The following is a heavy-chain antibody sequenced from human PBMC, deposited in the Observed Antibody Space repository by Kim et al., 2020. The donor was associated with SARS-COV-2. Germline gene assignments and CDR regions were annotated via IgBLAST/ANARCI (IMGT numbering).Heavy chain of an antibody. CDR3: ARVIAARSDNWFDP. Sequence: SETLSLTCAVSGGSISSSNWWSWVRQPPGKGLEWIGEIYHSGSTNYNPSLKSRVTISVDKSKNQFSLKLSSVTAADTAVYYCARVIAARSDNWFDPWGQGTLVTVSS. J-gene: IGHJ5*02. CDR2: IYHSGST. V-gene: IGHV4-4*02. CDR1: GGSISSSNW. D-gene: IGHD6-6*01.